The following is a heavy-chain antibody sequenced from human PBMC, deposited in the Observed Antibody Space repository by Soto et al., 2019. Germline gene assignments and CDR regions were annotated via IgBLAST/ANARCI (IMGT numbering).Heavy chain of an antibody. CDR1: GFTFSTYD. CDR3: AKVSISKSSAVTFDS. D-gene: IGHD2-15*01. J-gene: IGHJ4*02. Sequence: QVQLVESGGGMVQPGTSLRLSCAVSGFTFSTYDMHWVRQAPGKGLEWVAVVSYDTAYENYADSVKGRFTISRDNSKNILYLQMNSLRAEDTGVYYCAKVSISKSSAVTFDSWGRGTLVTVSS. V-gene: IGHV3-30*18. CDR2: VSYDTAYE.